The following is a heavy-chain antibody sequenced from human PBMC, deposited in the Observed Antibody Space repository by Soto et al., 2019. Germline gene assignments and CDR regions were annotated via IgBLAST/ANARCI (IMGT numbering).Heavy chain of an antibody. CDR1: GFSLSTSGVG. D-gene: IGHD3-22*01. CDR2: IYWDDDK. J-gene: IGHJ4*02. Sequence: QITLKESGPTLVKPTQTLTLTCTFSGFSLSTSGVGVGWIRQPPGKALEWLALIYWDDDKRYSPSLKSRLTITKXXSXNXXVLTMTNMDPVDTATYYCAHSRSPARSIVVVHFDYWGQGTLVTVSS. V-gene: IGHV2-5*02. CDR3: AHSRSPARSIVVVHFDY.